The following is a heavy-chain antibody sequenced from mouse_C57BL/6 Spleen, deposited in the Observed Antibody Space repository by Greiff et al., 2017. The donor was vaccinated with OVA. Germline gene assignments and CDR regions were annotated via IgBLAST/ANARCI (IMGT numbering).Heavy chain of an antibody. Sequence: EVQLQQSGAELVRPGASVKLSCTASGFNIKDYYMHWVKQRPEQGLEWIGRIDPEDGDTEYAPKFQGKATMTADTSSNTAYLHLSSLTSEDTAVYYGTTSYGNYVWFAYWGQGTLVTVSA. CDR3: TTSYGNYVWFAY. D-gene: IGHD2-1*01. CDR1: GFNIKDYY. J-gene: IGHJ3*01. V-gene: IGHV14-1*01. CDR2: IDPEDGDT.